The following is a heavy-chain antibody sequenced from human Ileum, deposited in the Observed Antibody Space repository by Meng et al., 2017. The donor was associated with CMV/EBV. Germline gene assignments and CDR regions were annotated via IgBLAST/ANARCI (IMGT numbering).Heavy chain of an antibody. J-gene: IGHJ6*02. D-gene: IGHD2/OR15-2a*01. CDR1: GGSVSTDYNY. V-gene: IGHV4-61*01. CDR3: ARGWADIRLSGVMDV. Sequence: SDTLSLTCTVSGGSVSTDYNYWSWIRQPPGKGLEWIAYISYNGNTNYNPSLNSRVSLSADAAKNQSSLRLTSVTTADTAVYYCARGWADIRLSGVMDVWGQGTTVTVSS. CDR2: ISYNGNT.